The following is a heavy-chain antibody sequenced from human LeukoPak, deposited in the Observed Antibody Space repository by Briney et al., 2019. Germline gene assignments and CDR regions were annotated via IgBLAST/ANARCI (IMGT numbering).Heavy chain of an antibody. D-gene: IGHD2-2*01. V-gene: IGHV3-30*03. Sequence: GRSLRLSCAVSGFTFSSYGMHWVRQAPGKGLEWMAVISYDGTNKYYADSVKGRFTISRDNSKSTLYLQMNSLRAEDTAVYYCARAGYCGSTCSHYYYYYGMDVWGQGTTVTISS. CDR1: GFTFSSYG. CDR2: ISYDGTNK. J-gene: IGHJ6*02. CDR3: ARAGYCGSTCSHYYYYYGMDV.